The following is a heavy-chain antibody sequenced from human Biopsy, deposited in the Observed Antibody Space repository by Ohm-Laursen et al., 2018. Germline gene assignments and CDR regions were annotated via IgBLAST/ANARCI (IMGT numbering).Heavy chain of an antibody. CDR1: GFSFDDFA. CDR2: IDWNSRNI. J-gene: IGHJ6*02. V-gene: IGHV3-9*01. D-gene: IGHD1-7*01. CDR3: VKDTNWNYVWDRPGATKGMDV. Sequence: SLRLSCSAPGFSFDDFAMRWVRQSPGKGLEWVAGIDWNSRNINYGDSVKGRFSVSRDNAKNSLYLQMNSLRGEDTALYYCVKDTNWNYVWDRPGATKGMDVWGQGTTVTVSS.